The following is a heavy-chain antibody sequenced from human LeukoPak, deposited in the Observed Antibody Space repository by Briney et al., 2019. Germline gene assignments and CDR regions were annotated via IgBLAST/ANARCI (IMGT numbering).Heavy chain of an antibody. CDR1: GGSISSYY. J-gene: IGHJ5*02. Sequence: PSETLSLTCTVSGGSISSYYWNWIRQPPGKGREWIGYIYYRGSTNYNPSLKSRVTISVDMSKNQFSLKLSSVTAADTAVYYCARENYDSSGYNNWFDPWGQGTLVTVSS. V-gene: IGHV4-59*01. D-gene: IGHD3-22*01. CDR2: IYYRGST. CDR3: ARENYDSSGYNNWFDP.